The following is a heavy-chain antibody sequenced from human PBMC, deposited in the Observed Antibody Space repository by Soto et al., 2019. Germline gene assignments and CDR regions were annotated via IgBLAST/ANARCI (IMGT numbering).Heavy chain of an antibody. J-gene: IGHJ6*02. V-gene: IGHV1-2*04. Sequence: ASVKVSCKASGYTFTGYYMHWVRQAPGQGLEWMGWINPNSGGTNYAHKFQGWVTMTRDTSISTAYMELSRLRSDDTAVYYCALLYGGTRGYGMDVWGQGTTVTVSS. CDR1: GYTFTGYY. CDR3: ALLYGGTRGYGMDV. D-gene: IGHD2-8*01. CDR2: INPNSGGT.